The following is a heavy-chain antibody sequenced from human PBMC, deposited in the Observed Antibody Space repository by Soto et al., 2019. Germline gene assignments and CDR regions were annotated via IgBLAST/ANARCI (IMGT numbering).Heavy chain of an antibody. Sequence: LETLSLTCAVTGASITSIYHCAWIRQPPGRVVEWVASNYHTGATYYNPSLRSRVTISVDTSKNHISLIQRSVTAADYSVYYFAGTYNVGYFPYLGQGNLVTVSS. CDR3: AGTYNVGYFPY. J-gene: IGHJ4*02. V-gene: IGHV4-38-2*01. CDR1: GASITSIYH. CDR2: NYHTGAT. D-gene: IGHD3-10*02.